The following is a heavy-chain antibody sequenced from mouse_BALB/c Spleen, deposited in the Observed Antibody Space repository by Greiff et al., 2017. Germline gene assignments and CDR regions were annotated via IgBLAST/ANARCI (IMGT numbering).Heavy chain of an antibody. V-gene: IGHV1-87*01. CDR1: GYTFTSYW. CDR3: ARGGNYPYAMDY. J-gene: IGHJ4*01. D-gene: IGHD2-1*01. Sequence: QVQLKQSGAELARPGASVKLSCKASGYTFTSYWMQWVKQRPGQGLEWIGAIYPGDGDTRYTQKFKGKATLTADKSSSTAYMQLSSLASEDSAVYYCARGGNYPYAMDYWGQGTSVTVSS. CDR2: IYPGDGDT.